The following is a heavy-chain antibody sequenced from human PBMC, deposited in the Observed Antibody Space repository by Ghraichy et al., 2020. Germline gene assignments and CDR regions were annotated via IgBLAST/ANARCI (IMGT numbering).Heavy chain of an antibody. J-gene: IGHJ3*02. CDR2: IRSAGTT. D-gene: IGHD3-3*01. CDR3: AREGHFESGIYNDGFDI. CDR1: GFIVSSKY. V-gene: IGHV3-53*01. Sequence: GGSLRLSCAASGFIVSSKYMSWVRQAPGKGLEWVSVIRSAGTTAYAASVKGRFTISRDDSKNTLYLQMNSLRAEDTAVYYCAREGHFESGIYNDGFDIWGQGTMVADSS.